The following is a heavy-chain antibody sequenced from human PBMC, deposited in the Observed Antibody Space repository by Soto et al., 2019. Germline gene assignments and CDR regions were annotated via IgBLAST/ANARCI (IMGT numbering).Heavy chain of an antibody. Sequence: EVQRVESGGGLVQPGGSVRLSCVASGFTFSNYWMFWVRQAPGKGLVWVSHLNGDGSSIRYADSVRGRYTISRDNAKNTVYLQMNSLRAEDTAMYYCARAGIAPGAPNYWGQGTLVTVSS. CDR1: GFTFSNYW. J-gene: IGHJ4*02. V-gene: IGHV3-74*01. D-gene: IGHD6-13*01. CDR3: ARAGIAPGAPNY. CDR2: LNGDGSSI.